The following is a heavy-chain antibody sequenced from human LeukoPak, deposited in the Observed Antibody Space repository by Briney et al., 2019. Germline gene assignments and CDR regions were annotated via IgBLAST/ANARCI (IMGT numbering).Heavy chain of an antibody. J-gene: IGHJ5*02. CDR3: ANYYDSSGYTT. Sequence: SETLSLACAVSGGSISSGGYSWSWIRQPPGKGLEWIGYIYHSGSTYYNPSLKSRVTISVDRSKNQFSLKLSSVTAADTAVYYCANYYDSSGYTTWGQGTLVTVSS. D-gene: IGHD3-22*01. CDR2: IYHSGST. V-gene: IGHV4-30-2*02. CDR1: GGSISSGGYS.